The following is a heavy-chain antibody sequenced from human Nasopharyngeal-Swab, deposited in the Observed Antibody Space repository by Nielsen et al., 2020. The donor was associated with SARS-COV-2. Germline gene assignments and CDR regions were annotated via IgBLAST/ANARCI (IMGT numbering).Heavy chain of an antibody. V-gene: IGHV3-9*01. CDR3: AKDIKVVITTSAFDV. CDR1: GFTFDDYA. D-gene: IGHD3-22*01. Sequence: SLKISCAASGFTFDDYAMHWVRQAPGKGLEWVSGISWNSGSIGYADSVKGRFTISRDNAKNSLYLQMNSLRAEDTDLYYCAKDIKVVITTSAFDVWGQGTMVTVSS. J-gene: IGHJ3*01. CDR2: ISWNSGSI.